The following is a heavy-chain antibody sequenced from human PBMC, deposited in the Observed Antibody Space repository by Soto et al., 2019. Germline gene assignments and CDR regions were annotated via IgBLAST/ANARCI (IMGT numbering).Heavy chain of an antibody. V-gene: IGHV4-59*01. CDR3: ARDGSGYDFWSGPYFFDY. Sequence: QVQLQESGPGLVKPSETLSLTCTVSGGSISTYYWSWIRQPPGKGLEWIGYIYYNGRTNYNPSLGSRVTIPLDTSKSQFSLKLSSVGAADTAVYYCARDGSGYDFWSGPYFFDYWGPGTLVTVSS. CDR1: GGSISTYY. J-gene: IGHJ4*02. CDR2: IYYNGRT. D-gene: IGHD3-3*01.